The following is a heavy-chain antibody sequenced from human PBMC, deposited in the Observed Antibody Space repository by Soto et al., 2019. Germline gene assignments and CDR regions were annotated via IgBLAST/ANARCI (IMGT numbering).Heavy chain of an antibody. CDR2: IYPGDSDT. J-gene: IGHJ4*02. CDR1: GYSFTSYW. Sequence: GDSLTVSCKGSGYSFTSYWIGWVRQMPGKGLEWMGIIYPGDSDTRYSPSFQGQVTISAAKSISTAYLQWSSLKASHTAMYYCARYCSGGSGDCFDYWGQGTLVTVSS. D-gene: IGHD2-15*01. V-gene: IGHV5-51*01. CDR3: ARYCSGGSGDCFDY.